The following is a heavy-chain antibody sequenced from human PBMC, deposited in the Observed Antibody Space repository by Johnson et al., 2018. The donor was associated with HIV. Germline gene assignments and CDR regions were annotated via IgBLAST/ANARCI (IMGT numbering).Heavy chain of an antibody. J-gene: IGHJ3*02. CDR1: GFTFSSYA. CDR3: AKRLTYANSLDAFDI. CDR2: ISYDGSNK. D-gene: IGHD3-16*01. V-gene: IGHV3-30*04. Sequence: QVQLVESGGGLVQPGGSLRLSCAASGFTFSSYAMHWVRQAPGKGLEWVAVISYDGSNKYYADSVKGRFTISRDNSKNTLYLQMNSLRAEDTAVYYCAKRLTYANSLDAFDIWGQWTMVTVSS.